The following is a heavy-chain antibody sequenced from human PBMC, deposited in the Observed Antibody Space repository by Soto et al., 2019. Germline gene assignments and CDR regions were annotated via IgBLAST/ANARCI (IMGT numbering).Heavy chain of an antibody. CDR2: INHSGST. CDR3: ARESVVVVTAIDY. CDR1: GGSFSGYY. V-gene: IGHV4-34*01. J-gene: IGHJ4*02. D-gene: IGHD2-21*02. Sequence: QVQLQQWGAGLLKPSETLSLTCAVYGGSFSGYYWSWIRQPPGKGLEWIGEINHSGSTNYNPSLKSRVTISVDTSKNQFSLKLGSVTAADTAVYYCARESVVVVTAIDYWGQGTLVTVSS.